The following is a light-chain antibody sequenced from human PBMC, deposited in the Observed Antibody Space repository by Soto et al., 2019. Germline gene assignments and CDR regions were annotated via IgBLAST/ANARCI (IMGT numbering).Light chain of an antibody. CDR1: SSDVGGYNY. J-gene: IGLJ2*01. CDR3: CSYAGSYTVV. CDR2: DVN. V-gene: IGLV2-11*01. Sequence: QSVLTQPRSVSGSPGQSVTISCTGTSSDVGGYNYVSWYQQHPGKAPKLMIYDVNKRPSGVPDRFSGSKSGNTASLTISGLQAADEADYYCCSYAGSYTVVFGGGTKVTVL.